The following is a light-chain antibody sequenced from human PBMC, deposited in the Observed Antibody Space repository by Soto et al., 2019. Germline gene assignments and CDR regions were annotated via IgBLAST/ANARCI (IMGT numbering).Light chain of an antibody. J-gene: IGLJ1*01. CDR2: DVS. CDR1: SSDVGGYNY. V-gene: IGLV2-11*01. Sequence: QSALTQPRSVSGSPGQSITISCTGTSSDVGGYNYVSWYRQHPGKAPKLMIYDVSKRPSGVPDRFSGSKSGNTASLTISGLQAEDAADYYCCSYAGRYTHDVFGTGTKVTVL. CDR3: CSYAGRYTHDV.